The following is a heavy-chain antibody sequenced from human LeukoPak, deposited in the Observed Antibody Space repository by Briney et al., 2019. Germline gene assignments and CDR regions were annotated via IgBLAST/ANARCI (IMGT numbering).Heavy chain of an antibody. CDR1: GFTFSSYW. V-gene: IGHV3-7*01. J-gene: IGHJ4*02. D-gene: IGHD3-22*01. Sequence: GGSLRLSCTVTGFTFSSYWMSWVRQAPGKGLEWVANINGDESLKYRVDSVKGRSTISRDNSKNTVYLQMNSLTAEDTAVYYCAKVTDSSGYYPSDYWGQGTLVTVSS. CDR2: INGDESLK. CDR3: AKVTDSSGYYPSDY.